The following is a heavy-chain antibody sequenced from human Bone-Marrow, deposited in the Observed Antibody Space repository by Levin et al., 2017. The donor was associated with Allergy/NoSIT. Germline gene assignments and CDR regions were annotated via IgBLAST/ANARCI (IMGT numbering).Heavy chain of an antibody. CDR2: IYHSGST. CDR3: ARVSCSGGSCYLFDY. CDR1: GYSISSGYY. D-gene: IGHD2-15*01. V-gene: IGHV4-38-2*01. Sequence: SETLSLTCAVSGYSISSGYYWGWIRQPPGKGLEWIGSIYHSGSTYYNPSLKSRVTISVDTSKNQFSLKLSSVTAADTAVYYCARVSCSGGSCYLFDYWGQGTLVTVSS. J-gene: IGHJ4*02.